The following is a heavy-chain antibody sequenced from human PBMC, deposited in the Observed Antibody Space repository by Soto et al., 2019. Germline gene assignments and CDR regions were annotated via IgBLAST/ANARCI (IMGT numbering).Heavy chain of an antibody. CDR2: ITWNSGNT. D-gene: IGHD1-26*01. J-gene: IGHJ5*01. Sequence: GGSLRLSCAASGFTFDDYAMHWVRQAPGKGLEWVSGITWNSGNTDYSASVKGRFTISRDNAKRFLYLQMSGLRPEDTALYYCVKDITAEASIAFDSWGQGTLVTVSS. CDR1: GFTFDDYA. V-gene: IGHV3-9*01. CDR3: VKDITAEASIAFDS.